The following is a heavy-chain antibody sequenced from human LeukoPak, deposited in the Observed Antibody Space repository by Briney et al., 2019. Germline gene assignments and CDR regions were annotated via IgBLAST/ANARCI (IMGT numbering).Heavy chain of an antibody. D-gene: IGHD6-6*01. CDR1: GFTVSSNY. Sequence: GGSLRLSCAASGFTVSSNYMSWVRQAPGKGLEWVSVIYSGGSTYYADSVKGRFTISRDNSKNTLYLQMNSLRAEDTAVYYCARGLYGYSSSSGALDYWGQGTLVTVSS. V-gene: IGHV3-53*01. CDR2: IYSGGST. CDR3: ARGLYGYSSSSGALDY. J-gene: IGHJ4*02.